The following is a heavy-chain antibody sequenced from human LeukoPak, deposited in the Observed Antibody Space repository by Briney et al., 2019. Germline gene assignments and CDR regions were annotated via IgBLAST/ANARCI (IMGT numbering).Heavy chain of an antibody. V-gene: IGHV3-30*04. CDR2: ISYDGSNK. CDR3: ARGPEGYYDSSGYSAYFDY. Sequence: GGSLRLSCAASGFTFSSYAMHWVRQAPGKGLEWVAVISYDGSNKYYADSVKGRFTISRDNSKDTLYLQMNSLRAEDTAVYYCARGPEGYYDSSGYSAYFDYWGQGTLVTVSS. CDR1: GFTFSSYA. J-gene: IGHJ4*02. D-gene: IGHD3-22*01.